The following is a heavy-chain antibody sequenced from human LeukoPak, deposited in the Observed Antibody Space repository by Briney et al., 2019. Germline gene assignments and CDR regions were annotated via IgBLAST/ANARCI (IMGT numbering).Heavy chain of an antibody. CDR3: ANGYNYGLDY. Sequence: PGGSLRLSCAASGFTFSSYGMHWVRQARGKGLEWVAVISYDGSNKYYADSVKGRFTISRDNSKNTLYLQMNSLRAEDTAVYYCANGYNYGLDYWGQGTLVTVSS. D-gene: IGHD5-18*01. CDR1: GFTFSSYG. J-gene: IGHJ4*02. V-gene: IGHV3-30*18. CDR2: ISYDGSNK.